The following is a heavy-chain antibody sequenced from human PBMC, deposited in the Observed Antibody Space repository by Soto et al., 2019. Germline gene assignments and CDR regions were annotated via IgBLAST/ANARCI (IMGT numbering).Heavy chain of an antibody. V-gene: IGHV1-2*04. J-gene: IGHJ6*02. CDR1: GYTFTGYY. CDR3: ARGGWAAAGYYYGMDV. CDR2: INPNGGGT. Sequence: ASVKVSCKASGYTFTGYYMHWVRQAPGQGLEWMGWINPNGGGTNYAQKFQGWVTMTRDTSISTAYMELSRLRSDDTAVYYCARGGWAAAGYYYGMDVWGQGTTVTVSS. D-gene: IGHD6-13*01.